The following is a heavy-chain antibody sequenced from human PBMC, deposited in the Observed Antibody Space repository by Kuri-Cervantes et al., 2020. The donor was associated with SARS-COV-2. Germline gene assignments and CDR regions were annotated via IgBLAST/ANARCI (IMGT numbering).Heavy chain of an antibody. Sequence: ASVKVSCKASGYTFTGYYMHWVRQAPGQGREWMGWINPNSGGTNYAQKFQGRVTMTRDTSISTAYMELSRLRSDDTAVYYCAREPRYGSSGYYSDYWGQGTLVTVSS. V-gene: IGHV1-2*02. J-gene: IGHJ4*02. D-gene: IGHD3-22*01. CDR1: GYTFTGYY. CDR3: AREPRYGSSGYYSDY. CDR2: INPNSGGT.